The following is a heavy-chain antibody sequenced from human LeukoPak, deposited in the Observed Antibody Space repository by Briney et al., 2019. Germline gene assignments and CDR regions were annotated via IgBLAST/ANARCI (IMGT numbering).Heavy chain of an antibody. J-gene: IGHJ6*02. D-gene: IGHD6-13*01. CDR2: IYTSGST. Sequence: SETLSLTCTVSGGSISSGSYYWSWIRQPAGKGLEWIGRIYTSGSTNYNPSLKSRVTISVDTSKNQFSLKLSSVTAADTAVYYCASGRNEYSSSWYPGGYYYGMDVWGQGTTVTVSS. CDR1: GGSISSGSYY. V-gene: IGHV4-61*02. CDR3: ASGRNEYSSSWYPGGYYYGMDV.